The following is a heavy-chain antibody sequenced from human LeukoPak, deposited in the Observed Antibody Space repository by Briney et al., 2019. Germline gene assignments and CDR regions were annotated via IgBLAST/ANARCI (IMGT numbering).Heavy chain of an antibody. CDR2: INPNSGGT. Sequence: ASVKVSCKASGYTFTGYYMHWVRQAPGQGLEWMGWINPNSGGTNYAQKFQGRVTMTRDTSISSAYMELSRLRSDDTAVYYCAADLGSSSLYGMDVWGQGTTVTVSS. J-gene: IGHJ6*02. D-gene: IGHD6-13*01. CDR1: GYTFTGYY. CDR3: AADLGSSSLYGMDV. V-gene: IGHV1-2*02.